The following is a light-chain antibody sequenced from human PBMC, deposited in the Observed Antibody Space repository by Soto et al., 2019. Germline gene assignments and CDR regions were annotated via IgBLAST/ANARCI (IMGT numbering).Light chain of an antibody. CDR3: QQYGSSPRT. CDR1: QSVSSSY. Sequence: EIVLTPSPGTLSLSPGERATLSCRASQSVSSSYLAWYQQKPGQAPRLLIYGASSRATGIPDRFSGSGSGTDFTLTISRLEPEDFAVYYCQQYGSSPRTFGQGTKWISN. J-gene: IGKJ1*01. CDR2: GAS. V-gene: IGKV3-20*01.